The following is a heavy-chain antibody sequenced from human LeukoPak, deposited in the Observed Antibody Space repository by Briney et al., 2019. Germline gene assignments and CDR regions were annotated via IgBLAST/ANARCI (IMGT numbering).Heavy chain of an antibody. CDR1: GFTFSTYA. CDR3: AKDGGLWVSAHWGDS. D-gene: IGHD7-27*01. CDR2: VSDGGGNT. J-gene: IGHJ4*02. Sequence: GGSLRLSCVASGFTFSTYAMIWVRQPPGKGLEWVSAVSDGGGNTYYADSVKGRFTISRDNSKNTVYLQMNSLRAEDTAVYYCAKDGGLWVSAHWGDSWGRGTLVTVSS. V-gene: IGHV3-23*01.